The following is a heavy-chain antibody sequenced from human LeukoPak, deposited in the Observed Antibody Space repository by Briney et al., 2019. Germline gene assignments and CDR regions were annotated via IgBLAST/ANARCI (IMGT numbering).Heavy chain of an antibody. D-gene: IGHD4-17*01. V-gene: IGHV3-53*05. CDR1: GFTVSSNY. Sequence: GGSLRLSCAASGFTVSSNYMSWVRQAPGKGLEWVSVIYSGGSTYYADSVKGRFTIFRDNSKNTLYLQMSSLRSDDTAVYYCAREGSDGDDVNWFDPWGQGTLVTVSS. J-gene: IGHJ5*02. CDR3: AREGSDGDDVNWFDP. CDR2: IYSGGST.